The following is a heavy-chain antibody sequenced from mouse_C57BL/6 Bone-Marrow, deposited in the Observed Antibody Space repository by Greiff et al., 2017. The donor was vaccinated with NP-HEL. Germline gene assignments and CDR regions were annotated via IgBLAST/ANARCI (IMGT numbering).Heavy chain of an antibody. D-gene: IGHD1-1*01. Sequence: VQLQQSGPELVKPGASVKLSCKASGYTFTSYGMNWVKQRPGQGLEWIGKIYPTDGSTNYNEKFKGKATLTVDTSSSTAYMELHSLTSEDSAVYFCARGRAWFDFGGRGTLVTVTA. V-gene: IGHV1-85*01. J-gene: IGHJ3*01. CDR1: GYTFTSYG. CDR3: ARGRAWFDF. CDR2: IYPTDGST.